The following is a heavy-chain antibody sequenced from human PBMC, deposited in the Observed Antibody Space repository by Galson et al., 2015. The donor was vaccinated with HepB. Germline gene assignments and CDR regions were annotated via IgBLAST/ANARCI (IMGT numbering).Heavy chain of an antibody. CDR2: TYYRSKWYN. V-gene: IGHV6-1*01. CDR3: ARDLATGTVNYFDP. Sequence: CAISGDSVSSNSAAWNWIRQSPSRGLEWLGRTYYRSKWYNDYAVSVKSRISINPDTSKNQFSLQLNSMTPEDTAVYFCARDLATGTVNYFDPWGQGTLVTVSS. D-gene: IGHD1-1*01. CDR1: GDSVSSNSAA. J-gene: IGHJ5*02.